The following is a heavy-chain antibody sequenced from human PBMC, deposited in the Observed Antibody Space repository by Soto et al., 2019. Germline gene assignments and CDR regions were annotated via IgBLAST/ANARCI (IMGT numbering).Heavy chain of an antibody. CDR2: TYYRSKWYN. Sequence: SQTLSLTCAISGDSVSSNSAVWNWIRQSPSRGLEWLGRTYYRSKWYNDYAVSLKSRMTINPDTSKNQFSLQLNSVTPEDTAVYYCTRGTGYCSGGRCYLDYYYGLDVWGQGTTVTVS. J-gene: IGHJ6*01. D-gene: IGHD2-15*01. CDR1: GDSVSSNSAV. V-gene: IGHV6-1*01. CDR3: TRGTGYCSGGRCYLDYYYGLDV.